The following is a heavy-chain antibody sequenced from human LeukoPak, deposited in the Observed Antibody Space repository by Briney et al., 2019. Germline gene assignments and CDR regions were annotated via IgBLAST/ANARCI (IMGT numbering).Heavy chain of an antibody. CDR1: EFTFSNYA. J-gene: IGHJ4*02. CDR3: ARGLGSSNYDVGNL. Sequence: TGGSLRLSCAASEFTFSNYAMNWVRQAPGKGLEWVSAISGSSVYIYYADSVKGRFTISRDNAKNSLFLQMNSLRAEDTAVYYCARGLGSSNYDVGNLRGQGTLVTVSS. V-gene: IGHV3-21*01. CDR2: ISGSSVYI. D-gene: IGHD3-10*02.